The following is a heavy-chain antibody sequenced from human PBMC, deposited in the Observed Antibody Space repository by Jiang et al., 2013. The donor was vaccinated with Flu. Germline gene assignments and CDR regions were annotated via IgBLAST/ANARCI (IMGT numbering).Heavy chain of an antibody. CDR2: IYPGXSDT. V-gene: IGHV5-51*01. J-gene: IGHJ3*02. D-gene: IGHD3-3*01. Sequence: KGLEWMGIIYPGXSDTRYSPSFQGQVTISADKSISTAYLQWSSLKASDTAMYYCARQRARRITIFGVVHDAFDIWGQGTMVTISS. CDR3: ARQRARRITIFGVVHDAFDI.